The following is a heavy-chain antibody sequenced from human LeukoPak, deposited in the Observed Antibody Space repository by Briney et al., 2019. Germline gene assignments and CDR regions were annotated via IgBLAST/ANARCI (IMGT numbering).Heavy chain of an antibody. D-gene: IGHD3-10*01. Sequence: SETLSLTCTVSGGSISSSSYYWGGLCQPPGKGLEGIGSIYYSGSTYYNPSLKSRVTISVDTSKNQFSLRPSSVTAADTAVYYCARGPGLLWFGEFPLSGFDPWGQGTLVTVSS. CDR1: GGSISSSSYY. J-gene: IGHJ5*02. V-gene: IGHV4-39*01. CDR2: IYYSGST. CDR3: ARGPGLLWFGEFPLSGFDP.